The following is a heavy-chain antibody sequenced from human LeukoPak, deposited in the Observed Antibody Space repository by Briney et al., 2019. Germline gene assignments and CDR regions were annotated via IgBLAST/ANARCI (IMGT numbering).Heavy chain of an antibody. CDR2: INPNSGGT. V-gene: IGHV1-2*02. Sequence: ASVKVSCKASGYTFTGYYMHWVRQAPGQGLEWMGWINPNSGGTNYAQKFQGRGTMTRDTSISTAYRELSRLRSDDTAVYYCARGPSGSYRGGFDYWGQGTLVTVSS. CDR3: ARGPSGSYRGGFDY. CDR1: GYTFTGYY. J-gene: IGHJ4*02. D-gene: IGHD1-26*01.